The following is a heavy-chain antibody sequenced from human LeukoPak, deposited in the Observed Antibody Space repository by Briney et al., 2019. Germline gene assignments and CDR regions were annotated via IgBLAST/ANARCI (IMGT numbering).Heavy chain of an antibody. D-gene: IGHD6-19*01. Sequence: SETLSLTCTASVGSISTYYWSWIRQPPGKGLEWIGYIYYSGSTNYNPSLKSRVTISVDTSKNQFSLNLSSVTAADTAVYYCARSERYNSGWYSYFDYWGQGTLVTVSS. CDR2: IYYSGST. J-gene: IGHJ4*02. CDR3: ARSERYNSGWYSYFDY. V-gene: IGHV4-59*01. CDR1: VGSISTYY.